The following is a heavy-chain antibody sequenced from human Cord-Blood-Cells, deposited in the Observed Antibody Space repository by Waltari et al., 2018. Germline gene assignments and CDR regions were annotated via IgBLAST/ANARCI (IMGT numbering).Heavy chain of an antibody. CDR2: ISGSGGGT. D-gene: IGHD3-9*01. V-gene: IGHV3-23*01. Sequence: EVQLLESGGGLVQPGGSLRLSCAASGFTFSSYAMSWVRQAPGKGLEWVSAISGSGGGTNYADSVKGRFTITIDHSKHTIDVQINSLRAEDTAVYDCAKSPGYYDGLTGYNYWGQGTLVTVSS. J-gene: IGHJ4*02. CDR1: GFTFSSYA. CDR3: AKSPGYYDGLTGYNY.